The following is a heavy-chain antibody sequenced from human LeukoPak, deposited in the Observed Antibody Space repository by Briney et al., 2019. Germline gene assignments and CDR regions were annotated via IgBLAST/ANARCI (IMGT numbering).Heavy chain of an antibody. D-gene: IGHD3-22*01. CDR3: ARVRYYDSSGYYGPTDY. CDR2: INPNSGGT. V-gene: IGHV1-2*02. CDR1: GYTFTGYY. J-gene: IGHJ4*02. Sequence: ASVKISCKASGYTFTGYYMHWGRQAPGQGLEWMGGINPNSGGTNYTQKFQGRVTMTRDTSISTAYMELSRLRSDDTAVYYCARVRYYDSSGYYGPTDYWGQGTLVTVSS.